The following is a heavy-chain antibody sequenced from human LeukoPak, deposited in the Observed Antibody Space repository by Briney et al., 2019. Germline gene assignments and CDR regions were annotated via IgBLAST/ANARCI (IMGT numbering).Heavy chain of an antibody. CDR1: GYTLTDYY. CDR2: ISPNSGGT. D-gene: IGHD6-6*01. CDR3: ARCNRATRRGDNWFDP. V-gene: IGHV1-2*02. Sequence: GASVKVSCKASGYTLTDYYMHWVRQAPGQGLEWMGWISPNSGGTNYAQTFQGRVTMTRDTSFSTAYMELSRLRSHDAAVYYCARCNRATRRGDNWFDPWCRGTLVTVSS. J-gene: IGHJ5*02.